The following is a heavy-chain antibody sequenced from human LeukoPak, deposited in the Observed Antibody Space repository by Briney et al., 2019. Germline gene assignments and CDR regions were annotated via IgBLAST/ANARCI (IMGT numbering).Heavy chain of an antibody. CDR3: ARGSSSWTHGAFDI. V-gene: IGHV3-33*01. Sequence: GGSLRLSCAASGFTFSSYGMHWVRQAPGKGLEWVAVIWNDGSNKYYADSVKGRFTISRDNSKNTLYLQMNSLRAEDTAVYYCARGSSSWTHGAFDIWGQGTMVTVSS. CDR2: IWNDGSNK. CDR1: GFTFSSYG. D-gene: IGHD6-13*01. J-gene: IGHJ3*02.